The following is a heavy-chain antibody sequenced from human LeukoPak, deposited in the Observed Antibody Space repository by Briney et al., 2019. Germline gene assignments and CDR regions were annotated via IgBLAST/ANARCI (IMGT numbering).Heavy chain of an antibody. V-gene: IGHV1-24*01. D-gene: IGHD1-26*01. Sequence: ASVKVSRKVSGYTLTELSMHWVRQAPGKGLEWMGGFDPEDGETIYAQKFQGRVTMTEDTSTDTAYMELSSLRSEDTAVYYCATDRLVGATRSFDYWGQGTLVTVSS. CDR2: FDPEDGET. CDR1: GYTLTELS. CDR3: ATDRLVGATRSFDY. J-gene: IGHJ4*02.